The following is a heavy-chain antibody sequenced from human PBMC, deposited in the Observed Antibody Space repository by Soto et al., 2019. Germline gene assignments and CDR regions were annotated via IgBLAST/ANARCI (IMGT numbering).Heavy chain of an antibody. D-gene: IGHD4-4*01. V-gene: IGHV5-51*01. CDR1: GYRFNTYW. J-gene: IGHJ4*02. Sequence: GESLKISCKDYGYRFNTYWIAWVRQMPGKGLEWMGIIYPDDSESRDSTSFQGDVTISVDKSTTTAYLEWSSLKASDTAVYYCARREYSYGFFDNWGQGTKVTVSS. CDR2: IYPDDSES. CDR3: ARREYSYGFFDN.